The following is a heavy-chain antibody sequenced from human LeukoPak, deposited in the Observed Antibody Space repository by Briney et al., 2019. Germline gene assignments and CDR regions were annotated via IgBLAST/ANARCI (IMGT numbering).Heavy chain of an antibody. CDR2: ISGSGGST. Sequence: GGSLRLSCAASGFTFSSYAMSWVRQAPGKGLEWVSAISGSGGSTYYADSVKGRFTISRDNSKNTLYLQMNSLRAEDTAIYYCATAPNYYDPYYFDYWGQGTLVTVSS. V-gene: IGHV3-23*01. D-gene: IGHD3-22*01. CDR3: ATAPNYYDPYYFDY. J-gene: IGHJ4*02. CDR1: GFTFSSYA.